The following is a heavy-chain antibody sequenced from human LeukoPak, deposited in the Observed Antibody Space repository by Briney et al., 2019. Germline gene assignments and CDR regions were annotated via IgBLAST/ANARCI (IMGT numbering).Heavy chain of an antibody. J-gene: IGHJ4*02. V-gene: IGHV4-39*06. Sequence: SETLSLTCAVSGDSITSSSYYWGWIRQPPGKGLEWIGNIHFGGSTHYNPSLKSRITISIDTSKKQFALKLSSVTAADTAVYYCARDYGDHRVDYWGQGTLVTVSS. CDR3: ARDYGDHRVDY. CDR2: IHFGGST. D-gene: IGHD4-17*01. CDR1: GDSITSSSYY.